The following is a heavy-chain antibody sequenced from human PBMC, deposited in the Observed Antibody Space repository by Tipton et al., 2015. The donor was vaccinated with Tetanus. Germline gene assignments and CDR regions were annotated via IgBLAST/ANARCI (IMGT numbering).Heavy chain of an antibody. J-gene: IGHJ4*02. CDR3: ARANNDYPKKGPFDY. CDR2: INHSGRG. CDR1: GESFSGYY. V-gene: IGHV4-34*01. D-gene: IGHD5-12*01. Sequence: GLVKPSETLSLTCAVDGESFSGYYWSWLRQPPGKGLEWIGEINHSGRGNFHPSLESRLRISVDTSKKQFSLNLTSVTAADTAVYYCARANNDYPKKGPFDYWGQGARVIVSS.